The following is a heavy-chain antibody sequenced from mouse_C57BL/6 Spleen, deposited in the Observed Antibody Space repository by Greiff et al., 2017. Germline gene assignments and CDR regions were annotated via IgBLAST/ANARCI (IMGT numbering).Heavy chain of an antibody. Sequence: VQLQQSGPELVKPGASVKISCKASGYAFSSSWMNWVKQRPGKGLEWIGRIYPGDGDTNYNGKFKGKATLTADKSSSTAYMQLSSLTSEDSAVYFCARWGDDSSGYVLPFDYWGQGTTLTVSS. D-gene: IGHD3-2*02. CDR3: ARWGDDSSGYVLPFDY. V-gene: IGHV1-82*01. CDR2: IYPGDGDT. J-gene: IGHJ2*01. CDR1: GYAFSSSW.